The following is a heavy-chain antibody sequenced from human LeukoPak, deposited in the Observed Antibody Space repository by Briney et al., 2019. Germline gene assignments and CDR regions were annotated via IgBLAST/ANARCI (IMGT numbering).Heavy chain of an antibody. CDR1: GGSISSGSYY. CDR3: AREALPAGWYFDL. CDR2: IYTSGST. J-gene: IGHJ2*01. Sequence: SETLSLTCTVSGGSISSGSYYWSWIRQPAGKGLEWIGRIYTSGSTNYNPSLKSRVTISVDTSKNRFSLKLSSVTAADTAVYYCAREALPAGWYFDLWGRGTLVTVSS. D-gene: IGHD6-19*01. V-gene: IGHV4-61*02.